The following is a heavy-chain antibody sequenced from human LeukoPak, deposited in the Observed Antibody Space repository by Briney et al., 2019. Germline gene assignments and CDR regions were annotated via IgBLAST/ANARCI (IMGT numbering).Heavy chain of an antibody. D-gene: IGHD6-13*01. J-gene: IGHJ1*01. CDR3: ARESVVALAAAGGPLQH. CDR2: IYYSGST. CDR1: GGSISSYY. V-gene: IGHV4-59*12. Sequence: PSETLSLTCTVSGGSISSYYWSWIRQPPGKGLEWIGYIYYSGSTNYNPSLKSRVTMSVDTSKNQFSLKLSSVTAADTAVYYCARESVVALAAAGGPLQHWGQGTLVTVSS.